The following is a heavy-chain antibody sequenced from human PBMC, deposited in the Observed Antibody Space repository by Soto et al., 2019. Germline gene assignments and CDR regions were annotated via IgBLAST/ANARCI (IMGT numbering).Heavy chain of an antibody. J-gene: IGHJ1*01. V-gene: IGHV3-23*01. CDR3: AKGEWELPEYFQH. CDR2: ISGSGGST. Sequence: EVQLLESGGGLVQPGGSLRLSCAASGFTFSSYAMSWVRQAPGKGLEWVSAISGSGGSTYYADSVKGRFTISRDNSKNPLYLQMNSLRAEDTAVYYCAKGEWELPEYFQHWGQGTLVTVSS. CDR1: GFTFSSYA. D-gene: IGHD1-26*01.